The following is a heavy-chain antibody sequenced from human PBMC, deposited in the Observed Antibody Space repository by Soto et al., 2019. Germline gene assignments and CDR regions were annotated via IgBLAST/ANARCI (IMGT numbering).Heavy chain of an antibody. Sequence: GGSLRLSCVASGFTFNNYAMNWVRQAPGKGLEWVSNIGGRGGNTFYADSMRGRFTISRDNSKNTVYLQMNNLRVDDSATYYCAKPSAYGDFAGSFDYWGQGTPVTVSS. CDR2: IGGRGGNT. V-gene: IGHV3-23*01. J-gene: IGHJ4*02. D-gene: IGHD4-17*01. CDR1: GFTFNNYA. CDR3: AKPSAYGDFAGSFDY.